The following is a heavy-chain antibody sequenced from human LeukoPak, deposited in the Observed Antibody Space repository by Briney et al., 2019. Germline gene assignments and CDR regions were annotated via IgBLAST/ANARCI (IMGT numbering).Heavy chain of an antibody. CDR3: VRLSDGGFDY. CDR2: ISNDGRTT. D-gene: IGHD3-16*01. CDR1: GFTFNRYA. V-gene: IGHV3-64D*06. Sequence: GGSRRLSCSASGFTFNRYAMHWVRQAPGKGLEDISAISNDGRTTYYADSVKGRFTVSRDYSKNTLFLQMSSLRPDDTAVYSCVRLSDGGFDYWGQGTLVTVSS. J-gene: IGHJ4*02.